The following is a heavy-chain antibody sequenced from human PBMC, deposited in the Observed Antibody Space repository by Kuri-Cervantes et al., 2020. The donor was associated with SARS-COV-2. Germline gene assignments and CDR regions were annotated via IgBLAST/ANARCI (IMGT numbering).Heavy chain of an antibody. CDR2: CDPEDGET. D-gene: IGHD2-2*01. Sequence: ASVKITCNVAGYTLTELSMHWVRQAPGKGLEWMGGCDPEDGETIYAQKFQGRVTMTEDTSTDTAYMELSSLRSEDTAVYYCATSFVVVQAAIAQIYYYGMDVWGQGTTVTVSS. J-gene: IGHJ6*02. CDR1: GYTLTELS. CDR3: ATSFVVVQAAIAQIYYYGMDV. V-gene: IGHV1-24*01.